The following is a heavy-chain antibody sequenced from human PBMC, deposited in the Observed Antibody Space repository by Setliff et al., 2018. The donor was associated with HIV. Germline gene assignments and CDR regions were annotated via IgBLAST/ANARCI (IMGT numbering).Heavy chain of an antibody. J-gene: IGHJ3*02. V-gene: IGHV3-9*01. CDR2: ITWKSGTI. Sequence: SLKISCAASGFTFGDYAMHWVRQAPGKGLEWVSGITWKSGTIDYADSVKGRFTISRDNAKNSLYLQMNSLRLEDTALYYCTKEASRFGESFRECDAFDIWGQGTVVTVSS. CDR3: TKEASRFGESFRECDAFDI. CDR1: GFTFGDYA. D-gene: IGHD3-10*01.